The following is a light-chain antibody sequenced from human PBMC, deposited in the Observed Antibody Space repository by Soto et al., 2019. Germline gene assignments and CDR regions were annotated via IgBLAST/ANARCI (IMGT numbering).Light chain of an antibody. CDR1: NSNIASNT. CDR3: AAWDDTLKRYV. Sequence: QAVVTQPPSASETPGQTVSISCSGSNSNIASNTVNWYQHLPGTAPKLLIYYNNQRPPGVPDRFSGSKSGTSASLAISGLQSEDESDYYCAAWDDTLKRYVFGTGTQLTVL. J-gene: IGLJ1*01. CDR2: YNN. V-gene: IGLV1-44*01.